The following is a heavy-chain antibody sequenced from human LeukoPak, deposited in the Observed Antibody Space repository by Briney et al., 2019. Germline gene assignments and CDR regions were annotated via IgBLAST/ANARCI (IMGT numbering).Heavy chain of an antibody. D-gene: IGHD5-18*01. CDR2: ISYDGSNK. CDR3: ARSWIQLWLGFDY. CDR1: GFTFSSYA. V-gene: IGHV3-30*04. Sequence: GGSLRLSCAASGFTFSSYAMHWVRQAPGKGLEWVAVISYDGSNKYYADSVKGRFTISRDNSKNTLYLQMNSLRAEDTAVYYCARSWIQLWLGFDYWGQGTLVTVSS. J-gene: IGHJ4*02.